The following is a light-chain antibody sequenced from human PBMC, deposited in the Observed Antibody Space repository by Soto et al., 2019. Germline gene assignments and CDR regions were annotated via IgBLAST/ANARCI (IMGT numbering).Light chain of an antibody. CDR1: SSDVGGYHY. CDR3: DSYTSGSSYV. Sequence: QSALTQPASVSGSPGQSITISCTGTSSDVGGYHYVSWYQQHPGKAPKLMIYDVSYRPSGVSDRFSGSKSGNTASLTISGLQSEDEADYYCDSYTSGSSYVFGTGTKVTVL. CDR2: DVS. V-gene: IGLV2-14*01. J-gene: IGLJ1*01.